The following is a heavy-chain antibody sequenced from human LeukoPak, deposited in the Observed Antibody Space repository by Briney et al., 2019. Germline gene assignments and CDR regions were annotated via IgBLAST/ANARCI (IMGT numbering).Heavy chain of an antibody. V-gene: IGHV4-61*02. Sequence: SETLSLTCTVSGGSITTGNHYWNWIRQPAGKGLEWIGRIYTTGRTMYNPSLKSRVTISIDTSKKQFSLKLNSLTAADTAVYYCARMFRSSWYINWFDPWGQGTLVTVSS. CDR3: ARMFRSSWYINWFDP. CDR1: GGSITTGNHY. J-gene: IGHJ5*02. D-gene: IGHD6-13*01. CDR2: IYTTGRT.